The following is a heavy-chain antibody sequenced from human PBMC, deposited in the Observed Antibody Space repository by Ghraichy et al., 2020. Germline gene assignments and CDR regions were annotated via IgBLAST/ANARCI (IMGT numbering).Heavy chain of an antibody. CDR1: GFTFSYAW. CDR3: TTDLDYGDYWFAP. J-gene: IGHJ5*02. D-gene: IGHD4-17*01. Sequence: GGSLRLSCAASGFTFSYAWMSWVRQAPGKGLEWVGRIKNNIEGGTTDYAAPAKGRFSISRDDSKDTVYLQMNSLKTEDTAVYYCTTDLDYGDYWFAPWGQGTAVIVSS. CDR2: IKNNIEGGTT. V-gene: IGHV3-15*01.